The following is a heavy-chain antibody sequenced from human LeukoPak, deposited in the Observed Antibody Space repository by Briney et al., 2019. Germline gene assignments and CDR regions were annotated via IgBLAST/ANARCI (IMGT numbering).Heavy chain of an antibody. CDR2: IKPNHGDT. CDR3: ARSPHILTGENFDY. J-gene: IGHJ4*02. V-gene: IGHV1-2*02. CDR1: GYTFTGYY. D-gene: IGHD3-9*01. Sequence: ASVNVSCKASGYTFTGYYMHWVRQAPGQGLEWMGWIKPNHGDTNYAQKFQDRVSMTRDTSISTAYMHLSRLRSDDTAVYYCARSPHILTGENFDYWGQGTLLTVSS.